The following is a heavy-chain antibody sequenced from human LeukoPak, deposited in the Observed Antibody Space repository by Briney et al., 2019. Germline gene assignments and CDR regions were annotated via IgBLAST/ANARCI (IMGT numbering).Heavy chain of an antibody. D-gene: IGHD5-12*01. CDR2: ISGYNGHA. CDR3: VRRDIFDSGYDDY. CDR1: GYNFSSYG. V-gene: IGHV1-18*01. Sequence: ASVKVSCNASGYNFSSYGLTWVRHATGQGLEWMVWISGYNGHANYAQTFQDRVTMTTDTSTYTAYIELRSRRSDATAVYFCVRRDIFDSGYDDYWGQGTLVSVSS. J-gene: IGHJ4*02.